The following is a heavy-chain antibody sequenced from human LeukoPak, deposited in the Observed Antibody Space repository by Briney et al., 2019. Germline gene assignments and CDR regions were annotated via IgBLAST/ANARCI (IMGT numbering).Heavy chain of an antibody. CDR3: ARGVVPPGMDYYHYMDV. CDR1: GDSISSYY. CDR2: VSPSGNT. V-gene: IGHV4-4*07. Sequence: SETLSLTCTVSGDSISSYYWTWIRQPAGKGLEWIGRVSPSGNTKYNSSLKSRLSMSVDSSKNQISLKVTSVTAADTAVYYCARGVVPPGMDYYHYMDVWGKGTTVTASS. J-gene: IGHJ6*03. D-gene: IGHD2-2*01.